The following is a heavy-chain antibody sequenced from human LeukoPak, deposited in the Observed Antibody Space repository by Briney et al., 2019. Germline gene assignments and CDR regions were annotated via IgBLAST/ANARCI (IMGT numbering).Heavy chain of an antibody. D-gene: IGHD6-13*01. CDR1: GFTFSSYG. CDR2: MSYDGSNK. CDR3: AKIAAAGPLGY. Sequence: GGSLRLSCAASGFTFSSYGMHWVRQAPGKGLEWVAVMSYDGSNKYYADSVKGRFTISRDNSKNTLYLQMNSLRAEDTAVYYCAKIAAAGPLGYWGQGTLVTVSS. J-gene: IGHJ4*02. V-gene: IGHV3-30*18.